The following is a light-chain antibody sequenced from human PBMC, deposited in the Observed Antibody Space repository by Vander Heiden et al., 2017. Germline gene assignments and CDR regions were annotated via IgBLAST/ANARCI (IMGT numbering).Light chain of an antibody. V-gene: IGLV2-23*02. J-gene: IGLJ2*01. CDR1: SRYVGSYNL. CDR2: DVS. Sequence: SPLPHPASGSGSPGQSSTISGTGTSRYVGSYNLVSWYQQHPGKAPKLMIYDVSKRPSGVSNRFSGSKSGNTASLTISGLQAEDEADYYCSSYAGSVVFGGGTKLTVL. CDR3: SSYAGSVV.